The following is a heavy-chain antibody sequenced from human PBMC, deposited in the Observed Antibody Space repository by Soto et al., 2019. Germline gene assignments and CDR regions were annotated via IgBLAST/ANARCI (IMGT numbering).Heavy chain of an antibody. D-gene: IGHD7-27*01. CDR1: GGSISSYY. CDR2: IYYSGST. Sequence: QVQLQESGPGLVKPSETLSLTCTVSGGSISSYYWSWIRQPPGKGLEWIGYIYYSGSTNYNPSLKSRGTISVDTSKNQFSLKLSSVTAADRAVYYCARAWGYAFDIWGKGTMVTVSS. CDR3: ARAWGYAFDI. V-gene: IGHV4-59*01. J-gene: IGHJ3*02.